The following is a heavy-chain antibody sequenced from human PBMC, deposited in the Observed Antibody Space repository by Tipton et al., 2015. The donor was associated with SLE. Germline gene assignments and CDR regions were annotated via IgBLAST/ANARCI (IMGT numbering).Heavy chain of an antibody. Sequence: TLSLTCTVSGGSISSHYLSWIRQPPGKGLEWIGYIYYSGSTNYNPSLKSRVTISVDTSKNQFPLKLSSVTAADTAVYYCARDGVVAAAVYYFDYWGQGTLVTVSS. CDR2: IYYSGST. CDR3: ARDGVVAAAVYYFDY. CDR1: GGSISSHY. J-gene: IGHJ4*02. D-gene: IGHD6-13*01. V-gene: IGHV4-59*11.